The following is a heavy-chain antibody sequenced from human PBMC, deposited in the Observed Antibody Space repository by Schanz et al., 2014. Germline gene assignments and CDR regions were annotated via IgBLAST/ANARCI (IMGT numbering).Heavy chain of an antibody. J-gene: IGHJ6*02. CDR1: GFIFRTYG. D-gene: IGHD3-10*01. CDR3: ARSPNRGISHYYYYGMDV. V-gene: IGHV3-NL1*01. Sequence: QVHLVESGGGVVQPGGSLRLSCAASGFIFRTYGMHWVRQAPGKGLEWLSYISRDGTTSYYADSVKGRFTISRHSFKNTLYLQLNSLRAEDTAVYYCARSPNRGISHYYYYGMDVWGQGTTVTVSS. CDR2: ISRDGTTS.